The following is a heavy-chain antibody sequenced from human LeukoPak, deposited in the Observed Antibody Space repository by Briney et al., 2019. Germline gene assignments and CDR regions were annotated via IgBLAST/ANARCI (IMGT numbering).Heavy chain of an antibody. CDR1: GGSISSNNYY. J-gene: IGHJ6*02. V-gene: IGHV4-39*01. CDR2: IYYSGST. CDR3: ARRKYGSGSMDV. D-gene: IGHD6-19*01. Sequence: PSETLSLTCTVSGGSISSNNYYRGWIRQPPGKGLEWIGNIYYSGSTYYNPSLKSRVTISVDTSKNQFSLKLSSVTAADTAVYYCARRKYGSGSMDVWGQGTTVTVSS.